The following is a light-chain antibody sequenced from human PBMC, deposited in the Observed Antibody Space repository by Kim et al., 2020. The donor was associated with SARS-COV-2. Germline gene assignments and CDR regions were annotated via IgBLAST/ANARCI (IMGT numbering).Light chain of an antibody. V-gene: IGLV1-44*01. CDR3: ATHDESQVV. CDR1: ISNIGSNT. J-gene: IGLJ3*02. CDR2: GDD. Sequence: PGQRVTIFCSGSISNIGSNTVTWYQQLPGAAPELLIYGDDLRPPRVPDRFSGSKSGTSASLAISGLQSEDEADYDCATHDESQVVFGGGTKLTV.